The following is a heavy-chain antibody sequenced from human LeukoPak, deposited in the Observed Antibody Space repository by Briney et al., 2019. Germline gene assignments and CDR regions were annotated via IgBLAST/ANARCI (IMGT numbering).Heavy chain of an antibody. CDR2: IIPIFGTA. D-gene: IGHD2-15*01. CDR1: GGTFSSYA. Sequence: SVKVSCKASGGTFSSYAISWVRQAPGQGLEWMGGIIPIFGTANYAQKFQGRVTITADKSTSTAYMGLSSLRSEDTAVYYCASCSPGPYYYYGMDVWGKGTTVTVSS. V-gene: IGHV1-69*06. CDR3: ASCSPGPYYYYGMDV. J-gene: IGHJ6*04.